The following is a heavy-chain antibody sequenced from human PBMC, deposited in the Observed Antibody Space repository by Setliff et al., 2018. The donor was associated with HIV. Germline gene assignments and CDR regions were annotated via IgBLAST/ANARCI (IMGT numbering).Heavy chain of an antibody. J-gene: IGHJ4*02. CDR2: ITHNGANT. CDR1: GFISSKYA. Sequence: GGSLTLSCAVSGFISSKYAMSWVRQAPGNGLEWVSAITHNGANTYYANSVKGRFTISRDNATISLYLQMNSLRAEDTSVYYCASHFGYCSSTSCEGYWGQGALVTVSS. CDR3: ASHFGYCSSTSCEGY. D-gene: IGHD2-2*01. V-gene: IGHV3-23*01.